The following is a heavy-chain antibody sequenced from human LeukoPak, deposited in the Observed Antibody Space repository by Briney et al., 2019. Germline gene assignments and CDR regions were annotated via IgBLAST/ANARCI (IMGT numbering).Heavy chain of an antibody. V-gene: IGHV3-33*01. CDR1: GFTFSSYG. D-gene: IGHD6-19*01. CDR3: ARDPNQWLVRYYYYYYGMDV. CDR2: IWYDGSNK. J-gene: IGHJ6*02. Sequence: PGGSLRLSCAASGFTFSSYGMHWVRQAPGKGLEWVAVIWYDGSNKYYADSVKGRFTISRDNPKNTLYLQMNSLRAEDTAVYYCARDPNQWLVRYYYYYYGMDVWGQGTTVTVSS.